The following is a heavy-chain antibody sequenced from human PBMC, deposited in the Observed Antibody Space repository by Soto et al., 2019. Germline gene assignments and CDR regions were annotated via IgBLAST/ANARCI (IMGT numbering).Heavy chain of an antibody. CDR1: GFTFSSYD. CDR2: IGTAGDT. CDR3: ARDGGYYYDSSGYQNAFDI. Sequence: EVQLVESGGGLVQPGGSLRLSCAASGFTFSSYDMHWVRQATGKGLEWVSAIGTAGDTYYPGSVKGRFTISRENAKNSLYLQMNSLRAEDTAVYYCARDGGYYYDSSGYQNAFDIWGQGTMVTVSS. V-gene: IGHV3-13*01. D-gene: IGHD3-22*01. J-gene: IGHJ3*02.